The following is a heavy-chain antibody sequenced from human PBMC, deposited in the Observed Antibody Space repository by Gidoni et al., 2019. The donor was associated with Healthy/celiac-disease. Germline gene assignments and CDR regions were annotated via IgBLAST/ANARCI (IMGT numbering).Heavy chain of an antibody. Sequence: QVQLVESGGGVVQPGRSLRLSCAASGFTFSSYAMPWVRQAPGKGLEWVAVISYDGSNKYYADSVKGRFTISRDNSKNTLYLQMNSLRAEDTAVYYCARGYYDSSAYPNYYYYYGMDVWGQGTTVTVSS. CDR1: GFTFSSYA. CDR3: ARGYYDSSAYPNYYYYYGMDV. V-gene: IGHV3-30-3*01. J-gene: IGHJ6*02. D-gene: IGHD3-22*01. CDR2: ISYDGSNK.